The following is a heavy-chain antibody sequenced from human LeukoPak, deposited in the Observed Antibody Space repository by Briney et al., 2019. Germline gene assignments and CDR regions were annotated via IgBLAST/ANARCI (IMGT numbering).Heavy chain of an antibody. V-gene: IGHV1-2*02. CDR3: ARVRRDGYNSAFDI. CDR2: NNPNSGGT. CDR1: GYTFTGYY. Sequence: ASVKVSCKASGYTFTGYYMHWVRQAPGQGLEWMGWNNPNSGGTNYAQKFQDRVTMTRDTSISTAYMELSRLRSDDTAVYYCARVRRDGYNSAFDIWGQGTMVTVSS. J-gene: IGHJ3*02. D-gene: IGHD5-24*01.